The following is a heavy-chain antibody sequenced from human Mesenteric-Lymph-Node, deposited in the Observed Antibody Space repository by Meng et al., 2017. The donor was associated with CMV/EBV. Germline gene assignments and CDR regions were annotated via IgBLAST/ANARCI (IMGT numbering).Heavy chain of an antibody. CDR1: GFTFSDYW. V-gene: IGHV3-74*03. Sequence: LSLTCEASGFTFSDYWIHWVRQAPGRGLLRVSSINGDGSKTSYADSVKGRFSISRDNAKNTVYVQMNSLRAEDTAVYYCANVRLGYWGQGTLVTVSS. J-gene: IGHJ4*02. CDR2: INGDGSKT. CDR3: ANVRLGY. D-gene: IGHD1-26*01.